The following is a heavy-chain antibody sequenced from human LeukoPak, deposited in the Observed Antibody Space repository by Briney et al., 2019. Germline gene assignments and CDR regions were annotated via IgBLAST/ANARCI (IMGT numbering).Heavy chain of an antibody. CDR1: GFTFSSYA. D-gene: IGHD6-19*01. J-gene: IGHJ4*02. CDR3: ARENHDDQWLVPLGY. V-gene: IGHV3-48*04. Sequence: GGSLRLSCATSGFTFSSYAMSWVRQAPGKGLEWVSYISSSGSTIYYADSVKGRFTISRDNAKNSLYLQMNSLRAEDTAVYYCARENHDDQWLVPLGYWGQGTLVTVSS. CDR2: ISSSGSTI.